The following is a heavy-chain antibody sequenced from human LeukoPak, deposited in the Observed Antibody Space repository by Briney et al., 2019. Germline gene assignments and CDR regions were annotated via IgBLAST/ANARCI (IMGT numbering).Heavy chain of an antibody. Sequence: SETLSLTCTVSGGSISTSAFYWGWIRQPPGKGLEWIGSIYDSGNEFYNPSLKSRVTISADTSKNQFSLKLNSVTAADTAMYYCARQISDYYYYYMDVWGEGITVTVSS. CDR2: IYDSGNE. CDR1: GGSISTSAFY. V-gene: IGHV4-39*01. D-gene: IGHD2/OR15-2a*01. J-gene: IGHJ6*03. CDR3: ARQISDYYYYYMDV.